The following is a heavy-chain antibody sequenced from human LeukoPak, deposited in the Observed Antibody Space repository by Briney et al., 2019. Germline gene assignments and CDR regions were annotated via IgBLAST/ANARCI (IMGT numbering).Heavy chain of an antibody. CDR1: GFIFSSYW. CDR2: INSDGSST. V-gene: IGHV3-74*01. CDR3: TRGRNYGLDV. J-gene: IGHJ6*02. Sequence: PGGSLRLSCAASGFIFSSYWMHWVRQAPGKGLVWVSRINSDGSSTYYADSVKGRFTISRDNAKNTLYLQMNSLRAEDTAVYYCTRGRNYGLDVWGQGTTVTVSS.